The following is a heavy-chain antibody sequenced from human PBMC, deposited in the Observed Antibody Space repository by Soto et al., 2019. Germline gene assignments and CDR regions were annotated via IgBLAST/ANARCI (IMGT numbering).Heavy chain of an antibody. CDR2: INPNSGGT. CDR3: ARDGAYCSSTSCLNWFDP. J-gene: IGHJ5*02. D-gene: IGHD2-2*01. V-gene: IGHV1-2*02. CDR1: GYTCTGYY. Sequence: GASVKDSCKAFGYTCTGYYMHWVRQAPGQGLEWMGWINPNSGGTNYAQKFQGRVTMTRDTSISTAYMELSRLRSDDTAVYYCARDGAYCSSTSCLNWFDPWGQGTLVTVSS.